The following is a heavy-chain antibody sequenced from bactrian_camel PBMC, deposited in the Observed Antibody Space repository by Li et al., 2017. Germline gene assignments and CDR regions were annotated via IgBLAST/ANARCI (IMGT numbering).Heavy chain of an antibody. CDR2: IYSDGGKT. CDR3: GTRYPGSWYRTY. J-gene: IGHJ4*01. CDR1: GRTFSSYY. V-gene: IGHV3-2*01. Sequence: VQLVESGGGSVQPGGSLRLSCAPSGRTFSSYYMIWARQVPGKGLEWLTSIYSDGGKTYALDSLKGRFTISRNDLNDTTYLQMDNVKSEDTALYYCGTRYPGSWYRTYWGQGTQVTVS. D-gene: IGHD6*01.